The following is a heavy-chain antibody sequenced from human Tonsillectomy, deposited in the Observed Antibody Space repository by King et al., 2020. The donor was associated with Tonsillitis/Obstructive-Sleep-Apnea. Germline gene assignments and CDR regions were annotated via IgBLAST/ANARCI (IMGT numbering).Heavy chain of an antibody. D-gene: IGHD6-19*01. CDR2: IVVVSGNT. CDR3: AALGQYSSGWYRGY. Sequence: QLVESGPEVKKPGTSVKVSCKASGFTFTSSAVQWVRQALEQRLEWIGLIVVVSGNTTYAQKFQERVTITRDMSTSTAYMELSSLRSEDTAVYYCAALGQYSSGWYRGYWGLGTLVTVSS. CDR1: GFTFTSSA. V-gene: IGHV1-58*01. J-gene: IGHJ4*02.